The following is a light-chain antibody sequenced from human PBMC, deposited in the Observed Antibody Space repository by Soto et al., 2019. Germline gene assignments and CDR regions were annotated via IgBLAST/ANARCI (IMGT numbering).Light chain of an antibody. V-gene: IGKV3-15*01. CDR2: NAS. Sequence: EIVMTQSPATLSVSPGERATISCRASQSVGSNLAWYQQKPGQAPRLLIYNASTRATGVPARFSGTGYGTEYIITIISLLPADFSVYYYQQKYNCPLTFGGGTKVEIK. J-gene: IGKJ4*01. CDR3: QQKYNCPLT. CDR1: QSVGSN.